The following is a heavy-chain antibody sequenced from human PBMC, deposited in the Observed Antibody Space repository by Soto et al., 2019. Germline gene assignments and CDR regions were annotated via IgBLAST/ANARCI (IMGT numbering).Heavy chain of an antibody. Sequence: SRRLSCTAGGVTIGGYSMRCFRQTTGKGLEWVSLISWDGGSTYYADSVKGRFTISRDDSKNSLYLQMNSLRTEDTALYYCVKARYCCSTRCPSPEWYYGMDGWGQGTTVTVS. CDR1: GVTIGGYS. J-gene: IGHJ6*02. D-gene: IGHD2-2*01. V-gene: IGHV3-43*01. CDR2: ISWDGGST. CDR3: VKARYCCSTRCPSPEWYYGMDG.